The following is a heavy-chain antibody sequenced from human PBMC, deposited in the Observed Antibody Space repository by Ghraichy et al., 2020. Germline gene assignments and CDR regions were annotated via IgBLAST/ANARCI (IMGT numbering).Heavy chain of an antibody. Sequence: GGSLRLSCAASGFTFSSYAMSWVRQAPGKGLEWVSAISGSGGSTYYADSVKGRFTISRDNSKNTLYLQMNSLRAEDTAVYYCAKDWVIMVRGFVDYWGQGTLVTVSS. CDR3: AKDWVIMVRGFVDY. J-gene: IGHJ4*02. D-gene: IGHD3-10*01. CDR1: GFTFSSYA. CDR2: ISGSGGST. V-gene: IGHV3-23*01.